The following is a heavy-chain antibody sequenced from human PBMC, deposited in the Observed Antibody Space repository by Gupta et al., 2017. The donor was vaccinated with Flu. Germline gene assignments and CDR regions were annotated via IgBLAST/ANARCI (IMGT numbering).Heavy chain of an antibody. J-gene: IGHJ4*02. CDR1: GFTFSSYA. D-gene: IGHD2-21*02. CDR2: ISGSGGST. V-gene: IGHV3-23*01. Sequence: EVQLLESGGGLVQPGGSLRLSCAASGFTFSSYAMSWVRQAPGKGLEWVSAISGSGGSTYYADSVKGRFTISRDNSKNTLYLQMNSLRAEDTAVYYCAKDVPVCGGDCYSEVFDYWGQGTLVTVSS. CDR3: AKDVPVCGGDCYSEVFDY.